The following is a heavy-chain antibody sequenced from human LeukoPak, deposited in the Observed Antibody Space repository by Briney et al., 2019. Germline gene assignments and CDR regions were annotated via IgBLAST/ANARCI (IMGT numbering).Heavy chain of an antibody. CDR1: GFTFRSYG. CDR2: ISYDGSNT. Sequence: GGSLRLSCVASGFTFRSYGMHWVRQAPGKGLEWVAFISYDGSNTYYADSVKGRFTISRDNSKNTLYLQMNSLSAEDTAVYYCAKDIGTKGYNWFGSWGQGTLVTVSS. CDR3: AKDIGTKGYNWFGS. D-gene: IGHD1-26*01. J-gene: IGHJ5*01. V-gene: IGHV3-30*18.